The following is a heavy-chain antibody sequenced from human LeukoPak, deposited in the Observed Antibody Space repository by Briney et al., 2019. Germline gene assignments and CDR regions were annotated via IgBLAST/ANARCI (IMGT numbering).Heavy chain of an antibody. CDR2: IYHSGST. CDR1: GGSISSGGYY. V-gene: IGHV4-61*08. Sequence: SETLSLTCTVSGGSISSGGYYWSWIRQPPGKGLEWIGYIYHSGSTYYNPSLKSRVTISVDTSKNQFSLKLSSVTAADTAVYYCARNWGVRGYAFDIWGQGTMVTVSS. D-gene: IGHD3-10*01. J-gene: IGHJ3*02. CDR3: ARNWGVRGYAFDI.